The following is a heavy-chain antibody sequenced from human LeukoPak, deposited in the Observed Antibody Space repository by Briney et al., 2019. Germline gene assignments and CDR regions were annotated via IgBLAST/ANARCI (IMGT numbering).Heavy chain of an antibody. D-gene: IGHD3-9*01. CDR3: ARVRYFDWLPLDY. J-gene: IGHJ4*02. CDR1: GGSFSGYY. V-gene: IGHV4-34*01. Sequence: SETLSLTCAVYGGSFSGYYWSWVRQPPGKGLEWIGEINHTGGTNYNLSLKSRVTISVDTSKNQFSLKLSSVTAADTAVYYCARVRYFDWLPLDYWGLGTLVTVSS. CDR2: INHTGGT.